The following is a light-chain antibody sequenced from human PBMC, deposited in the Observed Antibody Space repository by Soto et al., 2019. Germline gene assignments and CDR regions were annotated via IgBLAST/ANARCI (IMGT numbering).Light chain of an antibody. V-gene: IGLV1-44*01. CDR1: SSNIGSNT. J-gene: IGLJ2*01. CDR2: SNN. CDR3: AAWDDSLNGPV. Sequence: QSVLTQPPSASGTPGQRVTISCSGSSSNIGSNTVNWYQQLPGTAPKLLIYSNNQRPSGVPDRFSGSKSGTSASLAISGLLSEDEAAYYCAAWDDSLNGPVFGGGTKLTVL.